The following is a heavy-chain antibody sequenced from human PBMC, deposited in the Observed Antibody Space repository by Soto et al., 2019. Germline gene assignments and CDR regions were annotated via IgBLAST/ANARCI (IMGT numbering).Heavy chain of an antibody. CDR2: IKQDGSDK. V-gene: IGHV3-7*03. Sequence: EVQLVESGGGLVQPGGSLRLSCAASGFMFSRYSMTWVRQAPGKGLEWVANIKQDGSDKYYVDSVEGRLTISRDNAKNSLYLQMNSLRAEDTALYYCASGHSSGWYDYWGQGTLVTVSS. J-gene: IGHJ4*02. CDR1: GFMFSRYS. D-gene: IGHD6-19*01. CDR3: ASGHSSGWYDY.